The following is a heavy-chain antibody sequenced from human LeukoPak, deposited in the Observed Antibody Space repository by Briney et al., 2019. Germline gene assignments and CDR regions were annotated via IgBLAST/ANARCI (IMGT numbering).Heavy chain of an antibody. CDR2: ISWNSGSI. Sequence: PGGSLRLSCAASGFTFDDYAMHWVRQAPGKGLEWVSGISWNSGSIGYADSVKGRFTISRDNAKNSLYLQMNSLRAEDTALYYCAKDHQLRRQANYFDYWGQGTLVTVSS. J-gene: IGHJ4*02. CDR3: AKDHQLRRQANYFDY. V-gene: IGHV3-9*01. CDR1: GFTFDDYA. D-gene: IGHD4-17*01.